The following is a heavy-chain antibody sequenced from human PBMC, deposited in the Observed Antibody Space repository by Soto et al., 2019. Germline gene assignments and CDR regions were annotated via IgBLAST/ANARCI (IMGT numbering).Heavy chain of an antibody. CDR2: IYYSGST. D-gene: IGHD2-2*01. CDR1: GGSISSGDYY. Sequence: SETLSLTCTVSGGSISSGDYYWSWIRQPPGKGLEWIGYIYYSGSTYYNPSLKSRVTISVDTSKNQFSLKLSSVTAADTAVYYCARDRIVVVPAATFFDDRGQGTLVTAPQ. J-gene: IGHJ4*02. V-gene: IGHV4-30-4*01. CDR3: ARDRIVVVPAATFFDD.